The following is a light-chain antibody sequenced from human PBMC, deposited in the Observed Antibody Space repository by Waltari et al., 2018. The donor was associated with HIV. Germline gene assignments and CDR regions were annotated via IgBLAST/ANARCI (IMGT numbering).Light chain of an antibody. CDR3: TSYTSISTLV. Sequence: QSALTQPASVSGSPGQSLTISCPGPSSDIGAYNYVSWYQHHPGKVPKLLIYEVTNRPSGVSHRFSGSKSGNTASLTISGLQAEDEADFYCTSYTSISTLVFGTGTKVTVL. V-gene: IGLV2-14*01. CDR1: SSDIGAYNY. J-gene: IGLJ1*01. CDR2: EVT.